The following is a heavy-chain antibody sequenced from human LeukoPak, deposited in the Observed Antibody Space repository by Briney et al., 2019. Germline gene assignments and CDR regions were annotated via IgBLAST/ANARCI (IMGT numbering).Heavy chain of an antibody. CDR3: ARGLYGSGSYPIDY. CDR1: GFTFSSYS. D-gene: IGHD3-10*01. Sequence: PGGSLRLSCAASGFTFSSYSMNWVRQAPGKGLEWASFISSSSSYIYYADSVKGRFTISRDNAKNSLYLQMNSLRAEDTAVYYCARGLYGSGSYPIDYWGQGTLDTVSS. J-gene: IGHJ4*02. V-gene: IGHV3-21*01. CDR2: ISSSSSYI.